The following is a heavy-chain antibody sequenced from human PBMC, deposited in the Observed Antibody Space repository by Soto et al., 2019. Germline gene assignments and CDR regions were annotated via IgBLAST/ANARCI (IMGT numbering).Heavy chain of an antibody. D-gene: IGHD3-3*01. Sequence: SETLSLTCAVYGGSFSGYYWSWIRQPPGKGLEWIGEINHSGSTNYNPSLKSRVTISVDMSKNQFSLKLSSVTAADTAVYYCARSPETYYDFWSGYYRSAYFDYWGQGTLVTVSS. J-gene: IGHJ4*02. CDR1: GGSFSGYY. CDR2: INHSGST. V-gene: IGHV4-34*01. CDR3: ARSPETYYDFWSGYYRSAYFDY.